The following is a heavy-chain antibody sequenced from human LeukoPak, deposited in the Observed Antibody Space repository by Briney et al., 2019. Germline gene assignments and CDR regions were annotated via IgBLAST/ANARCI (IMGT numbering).Heavy chain of an antibody. CDR1: ALTASSIY. Sequence: HPGGSLRPSCAASALTASSIYMSCVRPAPGKGLGWDSVIYSGGSKYYANSVKGRFTITRDNYKNTMYLQMNSLRAEDTAVYYCARAGGSEAFDIWGQGTMVTVSP. J-gene: IGHJ3*02. CDR3: ARAGGSEAFDI. D-gene: IGHD3-16*01. CDR2: IYSGGSK. V-gene: IGHV3-53*01.